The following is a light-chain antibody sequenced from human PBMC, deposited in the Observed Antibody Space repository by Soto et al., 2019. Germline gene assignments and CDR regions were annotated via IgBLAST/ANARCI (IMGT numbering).Light chain of an antibody. CDR3: MQGAHWPYT. CDR1: RSLIYTDGNTY. J-gene: IGKJ2*01. Sequence: DVVMTQSPLSLPVTLGQPASISCRASRSLIYTDGNTYLNWFHQRPGQSPRRLFAKVSNRDSGVPVRFSGSGSGAEFILKSSRVEAEDVGLYYCMQGAHWPYTFGQGTKLEIK. V-gene: IGKV2-30*01. CDR2: KVS.